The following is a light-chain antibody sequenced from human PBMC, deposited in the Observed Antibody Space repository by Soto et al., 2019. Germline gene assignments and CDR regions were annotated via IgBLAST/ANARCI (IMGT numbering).Light chain of an antibody. CDR3: QQSYSTPLT. CDR1: ETITYY. V-gene: IGKV1-39*01. CDR2: GAS. Sequence: DIQMTQSPSSLSASVGDRVTITCRASETITYYLNWYQQKPGKAPKLLLYGASSLQSGVPSRFSGRGSGTDLTLTITSLQLEDFATYYCQQSYSTPLTFGGGTKVEI. J-gene: IGKJ4*01.